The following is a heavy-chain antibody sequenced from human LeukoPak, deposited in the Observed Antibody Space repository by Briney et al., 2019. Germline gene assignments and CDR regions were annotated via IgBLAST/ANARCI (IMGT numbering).Heavy chain of an antibody. V-gene: IGHV3-30*03. D-gene: IGHD1-26*01. CDR3: ARDRGSYSFDY. Sequence: GGSLRLSCAASGFXFNNYGIHYVRQAPGKGLEWVAVISDDGRNKNYADSVKGRFTISRDSSNNTLYLQMNSLRAEDTAVYYCARDRGSYSFDYWGQGTLVTVSS. J-gene: IGHJ4*02. CDR2: ISDDGRNK. CDR1: GFXFNNYG.